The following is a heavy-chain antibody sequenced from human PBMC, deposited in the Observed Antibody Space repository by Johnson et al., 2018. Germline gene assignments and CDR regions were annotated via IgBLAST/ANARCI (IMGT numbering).Heavy chain of an antibody. CDR1: GYTFTSYD. J-gene: IGHJ3*02. CDR2: MSPNTGDT. CDR3: ARIVSGWSGFDI. Sequence: VQLVESGAEVKKPGASVKVSCKASGYTFTSYDINWVRQATGQGLEWMGWMSPNTGDTGYAQKFQDRVTMTRDSSTNTVYMELSSLRPEDTAVYYCARIVSGWSGFDIWGQGTMVTVSS. V-gene: IGHV1-8*01. D-gene: IGHD6-19*01.